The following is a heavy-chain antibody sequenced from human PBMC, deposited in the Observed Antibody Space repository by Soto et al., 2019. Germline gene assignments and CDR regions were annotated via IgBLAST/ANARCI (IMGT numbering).Heavy chain of an antibody. J-gene: IGHJ6*02. CDR2: ISAYNGNT. CDR1: GYAFTSYG. D-gene: IGHD6-13*01. V-gene: IGHV1-18*01. CDR3: ARTYSSSIYYYGMDV. Sequence: QVQLVQSGAEVKKPGASVKVSCKASGYAFTSYGISWVRQAPGQGLEWMGWISAYNGNTNYAQKLQGRVTMTTDTSTLTAYVELRSLRSDDTAVYYCARTYSSSIYYYGMDVWGQGTTVTVSS.